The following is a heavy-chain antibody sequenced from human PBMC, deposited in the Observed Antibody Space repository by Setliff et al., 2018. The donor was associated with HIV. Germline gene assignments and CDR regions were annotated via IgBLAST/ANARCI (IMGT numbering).Heavy chain of an antibody. J-gene: IGHJ3*02. V-gene: IGHV4-34*01. CDR2: INHSGST. CDR1: GGSFSGYY. CDR3: ARGCGRGAPYAFDI. D-gene: IGHD1-26*01. Sequence: SETLSLTCAVYGGSFSGYYWSWIRQPPGKGLEWIGEINHSGSTNYNPSLKSRVTISVDTSKNQFSLKLSSVTAADTAMYYCARGCGRGAPYAFDIWGQGTMVTVSS.